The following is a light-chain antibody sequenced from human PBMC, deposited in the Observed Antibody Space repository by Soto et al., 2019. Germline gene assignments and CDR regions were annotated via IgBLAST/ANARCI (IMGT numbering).Light chain of an antibody. CDR2: ETD. CDR3: QSYGSGLSVV. V-gene: IGLV1-40*01. Sequence: QSVLTQPPSISGAPGPRVTITFTGSDSNIGASYDVNWYQHLPGAAPNLLIYETDNRPSGVPDRFSASRSGASASRAIDKLQTGEEGDYYCQSYGSGLSVVFGGGTKLTVL. J-gene: IGLJ2*01. CDR1: DSNIGASYD.